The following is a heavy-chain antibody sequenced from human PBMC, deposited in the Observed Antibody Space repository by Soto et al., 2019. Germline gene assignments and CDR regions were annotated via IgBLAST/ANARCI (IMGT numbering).Heavy chain of an antibody. CDR2: ISYDGSNK. J-gene: IGHJ4*02. D-gene: IGHD5-18*01. Sequence: QVQLVESGGGVVQPGRSLRLSCAASGFTFSSYGMHWVRQAPGKGLEWVAVISYDGSNKYYADSVKGRITISRDNSKNTPHPQTNRPRAQDTAVDYCAKGSTAMTDFDYRGQGTMGTVSA. V-gene: IGHV3-30*18. CDR1: GFTFSSYG. CDR3: AKGSTAMTDFDY.